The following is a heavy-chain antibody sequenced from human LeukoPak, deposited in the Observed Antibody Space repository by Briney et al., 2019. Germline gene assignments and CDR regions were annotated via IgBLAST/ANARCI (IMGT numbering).Heavy chain of an antibody. CDR2: ISYNSGRT. CDR1: GFTFSSYA. D-gene: IGHD5-12*01. CDR3: AKDMDIVPTTRPYFDY. Sequence: PGGSLRLSCAASGFTFSSYAMSWVRQAPGEGLEWVSAISYNSGRTFYADSVKGRFTISRDNSKNTLYLQMNSLRAEDTAVYYCAKDMDIVPTTRPYFDYWGQGALVTVSS. J-gene: IGHJ4*02. V-gene: IGHV3-23*01.